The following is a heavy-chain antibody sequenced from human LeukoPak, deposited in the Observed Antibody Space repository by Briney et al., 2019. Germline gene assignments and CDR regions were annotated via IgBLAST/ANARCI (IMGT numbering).Heavy chain of an antibody. D-gene: IGHD5-12*01. CDR2: INPNSGGT. J-gene: IGHJ4*02. CDR3: AREPLKNAGMVATNFDY. CDR1: GYTFTGYY. V-gene: IGHV1-2*02. Sequence: GASVKVSCKASGYTFTGYYMHWVRLAPGQGLEWMGWINPNSGGTNYAQKFQGRVTMTRDTSISTAYMELSRLRSDDTAVYYCAREPLKNAGMVATNFDYWGQGTLVTVSS.